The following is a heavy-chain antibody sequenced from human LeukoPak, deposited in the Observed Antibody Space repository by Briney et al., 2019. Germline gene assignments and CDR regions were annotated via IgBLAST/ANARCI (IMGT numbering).Heavy chain of an antibody. CDR3: ARGFTTRDARFDY. Sequence: PSETLSLTCTVSGGSISSYYWSWIRQPPGKGLEWIGRIYSSGSSDYSPSLKSRVTMSVDTSKNQFSLRLGSVTAADTAVYYCARGFTTRDARFDYWGQGTLVTVSS. J-gene: IGHJ4*02. V-gene: IGHV4-4*07. CDR2: IYSSGSS. D-gene: IGHD1-1*01. CDR1: GGSISSYY.